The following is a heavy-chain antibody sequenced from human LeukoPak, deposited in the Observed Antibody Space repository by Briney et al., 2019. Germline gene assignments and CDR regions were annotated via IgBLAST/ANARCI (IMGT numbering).Heavy chain of an antibody. J-gene: IGHJ4*02. V-gene: IGHV4-38-2*01. Sequence: SETLSLTCAVSGYSISSGYYWGWIRQPPGKGLEWIGSIYHSGSTYYNPSLKSRVTISVDTSKNQFSLKLSSVTAADTAVYYCARRTMVRGAFDYWGQGTLVTVSS. CDR1: GYSISSGYY. CDR2: IYHSGST. D-gene: IGHD3-10*01. CDR3: ARRTMVRGAFDY.